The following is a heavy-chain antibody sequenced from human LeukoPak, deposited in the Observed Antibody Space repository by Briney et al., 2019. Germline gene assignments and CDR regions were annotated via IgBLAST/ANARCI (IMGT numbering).Heavy chain of an antibody. CDR2: IKEDGSEK. V-gene: IGHV3-7*03. Sequence: GGSLRLSCAASGFTFTNYWMSWVRQAPGKGLEWVANIKEDGSEKHYVDSVKGRFTISRDNAKNSLYLQMNSLRVEDTAVYYCARTIRGYWGQGTLVTVSS. CDR3: ARTIRGY. D-gene: IGHD3-10*01. J-gene: IGHJ4*02. CDR1: GFTFTNYW.